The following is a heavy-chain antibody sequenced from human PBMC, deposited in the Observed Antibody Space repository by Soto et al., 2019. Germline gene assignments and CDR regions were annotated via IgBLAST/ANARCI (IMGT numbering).Heavy chain of an antibody. CDR3: ARWCPDYGDYYYFDY. CDR1: GFTFSSYW. D-gene: IGHD4-17*01. CDR2: IKQDGSEK. J-gene: IGHJ4*02. Sequence: EVQLVESGGGLVQPGGSLRLSCAASGFTFSSYWMSWVRQAPGKGLEWVANIKQDGSEKYYVDSVKGRFTISRDNAKNSLYLQMNSLRDEDTAVYYCARWCPDYGDYYYFDYWGQGTLVTVSS. V-gene: IGHV3-7*04.